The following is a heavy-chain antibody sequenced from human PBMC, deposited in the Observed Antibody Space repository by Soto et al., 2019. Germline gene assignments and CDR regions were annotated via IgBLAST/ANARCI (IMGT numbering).Heavy chain of an antibody. CDR3: SRVGEPSEICTSCYFDY. CDR1: GYTFTGYY. CDR2: INPNSGGT. Sequence: ASVKVSCKASGYTFTGYYMHWVRQAPGQGLEWMGWINPNSGGTNYAQKFQGWVTMTRETSYSQAFMELSRLRSDDTAVYYCSRVGEPSEICTSCYFDYWGQGTLVTVSS. D-gene: IGHD2-2*01. V-gene: IGHV1-2*04. J-gene: IGHJ4*02.